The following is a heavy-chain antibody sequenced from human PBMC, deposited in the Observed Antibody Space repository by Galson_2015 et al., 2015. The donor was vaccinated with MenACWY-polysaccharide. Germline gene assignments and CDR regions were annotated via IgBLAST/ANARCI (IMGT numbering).Heavy chain of an antibody. CDR1: GFTFSGYW. CDR3: ARGQKTLGP. CDR2: IKPDGSEN. V-gene: IGHV3-7*04. Sequence: SLRLSCAASGFTFSGYWMSWVRQAPGKGLEWVANIKPDGSENYYVDSVKGRITISRDNAKNSLYLQMNSLRAEDTAVYYCARGQKTLGPWGQGTLVTVSS. J-gene: IGHJ5*02.